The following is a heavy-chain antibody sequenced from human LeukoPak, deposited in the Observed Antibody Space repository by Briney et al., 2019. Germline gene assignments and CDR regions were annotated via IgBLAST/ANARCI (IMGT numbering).Heavy chain of an antibody. CDR3: GTLGMTTVTPRDY. V-gene: IGHV3-23*01. D-gene: IGHD4-17*01. CDR2: ISGSGGST. CDR1: GFTFSSYA. J-gene: IGHJ4*02. Sequence: GGSLRLSCAASGFTFSSYAMSWGRQAPGKGLEWVSAISGSGGSTYYADSVKGRFTISRDNSKNTLYLQMNSLRAEDTAVYYCGTLGMTTVTPRDYWGQGTLVTVSS.